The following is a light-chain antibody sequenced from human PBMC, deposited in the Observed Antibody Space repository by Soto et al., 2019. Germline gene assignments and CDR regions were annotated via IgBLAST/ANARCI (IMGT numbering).Light chain of an antibody. CDR1: QSINSW. CDR3: QQYNSSPLT. V-gene: IGKV1-5*01. CDR2: DAS. Sequence: DIQMTQSPSTLSASVGDGVTITCRASQSINSWLAWYQQKPGTAPKFLIYDASSLESGVPSRFSGSGSGTEFTLTISSLQPDDFATYYCQQYNSSPLTFGGGTKVDIK. J-gene: IGKJ4*01.